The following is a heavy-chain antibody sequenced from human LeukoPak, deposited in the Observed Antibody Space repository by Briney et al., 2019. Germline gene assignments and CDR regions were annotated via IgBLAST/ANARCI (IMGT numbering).Heavy chain of an antibody. J-gene: IGHJ4*02. CDR1: GGSFSGYY. CDR2: INHSGST. D-gene: IGHD6-6*01. V-gene: IGHV4-34*01. CDR3: ASSLYSSSLVLSIFDY. Sequence: SETLSLTCAVYGGSFSGYYWSWIRQPPGKGLEWIGEINHSGSTNYNPSLKSRVTISVDTSKNQFSLKLSSVTAADTAVYYCASSLYSSSLVLSIFDYWGQGTLVTVSS.